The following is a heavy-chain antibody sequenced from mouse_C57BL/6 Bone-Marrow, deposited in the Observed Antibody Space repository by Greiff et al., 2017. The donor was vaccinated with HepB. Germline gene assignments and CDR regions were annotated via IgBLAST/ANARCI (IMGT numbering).Heavy chain of an antibody. CDR2: ISYDGSN. D-gene: IGHD1-1*01. J-gene: IGHJ2*01. Sequence: EVQLVESGPGLVKPSQSLSLTCSVTGYSITSGYYWYWIRQFPGNKLEWMGYISYDGSNNYNPSLKNRISITRDTSKNQFFLKLNSVTTEDTATYYCARVITTVVSNYFDYWGQGTTLTVSS. CDR3: ARVITTVVSNYFDY. V-gene: IGHV3-6*01. CDR1: GYSITSGYY.